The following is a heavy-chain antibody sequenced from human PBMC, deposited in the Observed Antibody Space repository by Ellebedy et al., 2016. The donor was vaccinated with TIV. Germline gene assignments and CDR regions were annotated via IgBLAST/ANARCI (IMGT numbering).Heavy chain of an antibody. D-gene: IGHD4-17*01. CDR1: GFPFSNYW. Sequence: GGSLRLSCAASGFPFSNYWMSWVRQAPGKGLEWVANINQDGSQKYYVDSVKGRFTISRDNAKNSLYLQMNSLRDEDTSVYYCATDGSYGDYRSPAHAFVFWGQGTMVTVSS. J-gene: IGHJ3*01. CDR2: INQDGSQK. V-gene: IGHV3-7*01. CDR3: ATDGSYGDYRSPAHAFVF.